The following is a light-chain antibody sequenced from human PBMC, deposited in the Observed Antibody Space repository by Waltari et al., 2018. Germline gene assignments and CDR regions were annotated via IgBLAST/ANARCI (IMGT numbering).Light chain of an antibody. V-gene: IGKV3-15*01. CDR2: GAS. CDR1: QSVSSN. J-gene: IGKJ1*01. Sequence: EIVMTQSPATLSVSPGERATLSCRASQSVSSNLAWYQQKPGQAPRLLMYGASTRATGIPARFSGSGSGTEFTLIISSPQSEDFAVYYCQQYNNWPQWTFGQGTKVEIK. CDR3: QQYNNWPQWT.